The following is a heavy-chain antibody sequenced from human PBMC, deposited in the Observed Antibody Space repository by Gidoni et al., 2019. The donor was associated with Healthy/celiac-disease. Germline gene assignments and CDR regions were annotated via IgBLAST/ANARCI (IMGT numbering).Heavy chain of an antibody. J-gene: IGHJ3*02. V-gene: IGHV3-7*01. D-gene: IGHD2-15*01. CDR1: GFTFRSYW. CDR3: ARDGYCSGGSCSDAFDI. CDR2: IKQDGSEK. Sequence: EVQLVESGGGLVQPGGSLRLSCAASGFTFRSYWMSWVRQAPGKGLEWVANIKQDGSEKYYVDSVKGRFTISRDNAKNSLYLQMNSLRAEDTAVYYCARDGYCSGGSCSDAFDIWGQGTMVTVSS.